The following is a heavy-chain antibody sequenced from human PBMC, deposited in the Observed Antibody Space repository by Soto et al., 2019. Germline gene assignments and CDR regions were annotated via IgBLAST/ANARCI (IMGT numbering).Heavy chain of an antibody. CDR3: ASAWFGELKYFDY. D-gene: IGHD3-10*01. V-gene: IGHV3-72*01. J-gene: IGHJ4*02. CDR1: GFTFSDHY. CDR2: IRNKANSYTT. Sequence: EVQLVESGGGLVQPGGSLRLSCAASGFTFSDHYMEWVRQAPGKGLEWVGRIRNKANSYTTEYGASVKGRFTISRDDSKNSLSLQMNSLKTEDTAVYYCASAWFGELKYFDYGGQGTLVTVSS.